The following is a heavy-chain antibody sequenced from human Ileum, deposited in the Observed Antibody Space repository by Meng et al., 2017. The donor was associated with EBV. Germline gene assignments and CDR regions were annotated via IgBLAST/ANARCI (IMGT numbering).Heavy chain of an antibody. CDR2: VTASGDTR. CDR3: AKSATYSGNYRPFES. CDR1: GLTFRTFT. J-gene: IGHJ4*02. D-gene: IGHD1-26*01. V-gene: IGHV3-23*01. Sequence: GPLTEIGGGLGQAGGCLRSSVGACGLTFRTFTMTWGRQVPGKGLAWFSAVTASGDTRYYGASVKGRFTISRDNSKNTVYLQMNSLRAEDTAVYYCAKSATYSGNYRPFESWGQGTLVTVSS.